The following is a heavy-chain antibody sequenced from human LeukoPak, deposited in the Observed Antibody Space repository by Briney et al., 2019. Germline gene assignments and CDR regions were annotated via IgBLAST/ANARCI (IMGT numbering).Heavy chain of an antibody. CDR1: GGSISSSNSY. Sequence: SETLSLTCTVSGGSISSSNSYWDWIRQPPGMGLDWIGNIYYSGSTNYNASLKSRVTISVDTSKNQFSLKVSSVTAADTALYYCARRGGGSWYYFDYWGQGTLVTVSS. D-gene: IGHD2-15*01. V-gene: IGHV4-39*01. J-gene: IGHJ4*02. CDR3: ARRGGGSWYYFDY. CDR2: IYYSGST.